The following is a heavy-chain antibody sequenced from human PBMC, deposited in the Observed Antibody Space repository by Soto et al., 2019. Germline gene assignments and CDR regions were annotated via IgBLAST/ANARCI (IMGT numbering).Heavy chain of an antibody. CDR3: AGEGAAAARMFDN. CDR2: INPNGDTT. J-gene: IGHJ4*02. Sequence: QVQLVQSGAEVRNPGASVKLSCKASGYTFNMYYMHWVRQAPGQGLEWMGVINPNGDTTTYAQRFQGRLTMTRDTSTSTVYMDLTSLRSEDTAVYYCAGEGAAAARMFDNWGPGNLVTVSS. CDR1: GYTFNMYY. V-gene: IGHV1-46*02. D-gene: IGHD6-13*01.